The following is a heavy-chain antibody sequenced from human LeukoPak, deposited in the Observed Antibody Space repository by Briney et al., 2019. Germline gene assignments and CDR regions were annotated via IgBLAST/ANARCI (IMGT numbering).Heavy chain of an antibody. V-gene: IGHV3-23*01. CDR3: ANLEGGGSAFDY. CDR1: GFTFSSYA. J-gene: IGHJ4*02. Sequence: GGSLRLSCAASGFTFSSYAMSWVRQAPGKGLEWVSAISGSGGSTYYADSVKGRFTISRDNSKNTLYLQMNSLRAEDTAVYYCANLEGGGSAFDYWGQGTLVTVSS. D-gene: IGHD3-3*01. CDR2: ISGSGGST.